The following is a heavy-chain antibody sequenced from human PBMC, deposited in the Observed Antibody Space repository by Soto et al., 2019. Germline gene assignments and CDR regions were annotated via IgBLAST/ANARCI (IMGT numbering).Heavy chain of an antibody. V-gene: IGHV3-7*01. D-gene: IGHD6-13*01. CDR2: IKQDGSER. Sequence: GGSLRLSYAASGFTFGSYWMSWVRQAPGKGLEWVANIKQDGSERCYMDSVKGRFTISRDNAKNSLFLQMNSLRADDTAVYYCARAGLYTSRAPQFDYWGQGTLVTVSS. CDR3: ARAGLYTSRAPQFDY. CDR1: GFTFGSYW. J-gene: IGHJ4*02.